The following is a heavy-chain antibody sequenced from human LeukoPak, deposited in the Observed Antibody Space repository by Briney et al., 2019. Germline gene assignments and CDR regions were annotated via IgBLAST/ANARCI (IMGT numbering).Heavy chain of an antibody. CDR3: ARGYYYFDH. CDR2: IDPADSHP. CDR1: SYSFTNYW. D-gene: IGHD2-15*01. V-gene: IGHV5-51*01. Sequence: GESLKISCKASSYSFTNYWIGWVRQMPGKGLEWMGIIDPADSHPTYSPSFQGQVTISVDKSISTAYLQWSSLKASDTAMYYCARGYYYFDHWGQGTLVTVSS. J-gene: IGHJ4*02.